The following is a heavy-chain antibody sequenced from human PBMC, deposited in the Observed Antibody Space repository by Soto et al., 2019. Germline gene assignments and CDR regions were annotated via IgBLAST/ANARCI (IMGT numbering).Heavy chain of an antibody. D-gene: IGHD2-15*01. J-gene: IGHJ6*02. V-gene: IGHV1-2*02. CDR2: INPNSGGT. CDR3: ARGVVVVAATPYYYYGMDV. Sequence: ASVKVSCKASGYTFTSYYMHWVRQAPGQGLEWMGWINPNSGGTNYAQKFQGRVTMTRDTSISTAYMELSRLRSDDTAVYYCARGVVVVAATPYYYYGMDVWGQGTTVTVSS. CDR1: GYTFTSYY.